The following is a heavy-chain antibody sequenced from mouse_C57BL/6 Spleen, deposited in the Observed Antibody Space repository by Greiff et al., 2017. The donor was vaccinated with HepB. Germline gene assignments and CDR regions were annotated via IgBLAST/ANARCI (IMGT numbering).Heavy chain of an antibody. Sequence: EVKVVESGGGLVKPGGSLKLSCAASGFTFSSYAMSWVRQTPEKRLEWVATISDGGSYTYYPDNVKGRFTISRDNAKNNLYLQMSHLKSEDTAMYYCAREGTLTGWFAYWGQGTLVTVSA. J-gene: IGHJ3*01. CDR1: GFTFSSYA. D-gene: IGHD4-1*01. CDR3: AREGTLTGWFAY. V-gene: IGHV5-4*01. CDR2: ISDGGSYT.